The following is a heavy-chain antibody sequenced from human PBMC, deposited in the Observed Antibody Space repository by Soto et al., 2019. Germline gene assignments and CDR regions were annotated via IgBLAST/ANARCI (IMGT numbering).Heavy chain of an antibody. CDR1: GFTFSSYS. J-gene: IGHJ4*02. CDR2: ISSSSSTI. CDR3: ARGEGTNGVALDY. Sequence: GGSLRLSCAASGFTFSSYSMNWVRQAPGKGLEWVSYISSSSSTIYYADSVKGRFTISRDNAKNSLYLQMNSLRAEDTAVYYCARGEGTNGVALDYWGQGTLVTVSS. V-gene: IGHV3-48*01. D-gene: IGHD2-8*01.